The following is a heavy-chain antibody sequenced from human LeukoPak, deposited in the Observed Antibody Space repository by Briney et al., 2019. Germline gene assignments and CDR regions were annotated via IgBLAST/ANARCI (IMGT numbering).Heavy chain of an antibody. J-gene: IGHJ5*02. CDR2: ISPTSSNI. V-gene: IGHV3-48*04. Sequence: GGSLRLSCAASGFTFRDYSMNWVRQAPGKGPESVSYISPTSSNIFYVDSVKGRFTISRDNAKNSLYLQMNSLRAEDTAVYYCARDVRYGDYAGWFDPWGQGTLVTVSS. D-gene: IGHD4-17*01. CDR1: GFTFRDYS. CDR3: ARDVRYGDYAGWFDP.